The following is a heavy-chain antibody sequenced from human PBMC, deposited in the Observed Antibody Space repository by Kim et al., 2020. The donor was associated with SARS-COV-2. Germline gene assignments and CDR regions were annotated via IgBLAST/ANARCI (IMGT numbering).Heavy chain of an antibody. D-gene: IGHD2-15*01. J-gene: IGHJ6*02. V-gene: IGHV7-4-1*02. CDR3: ARDGYCSGRSCLSGMDV. CDR2: INTNTGNP. CDR1: GYTFTSYA. Sequence: ASVKVSCKASGYTFTSYAMNWVRQAPGQGLEWMGWINTNTGNPTYAQGFTGRFVFSLDTSVSTAYLQISSLKAEDTAVYYCARDGYCSGRSCLSGMDVWGQGTTVTVSS.